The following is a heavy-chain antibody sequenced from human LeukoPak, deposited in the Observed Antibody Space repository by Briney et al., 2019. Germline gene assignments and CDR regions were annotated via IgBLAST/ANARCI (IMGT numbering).Heavy chain of an antibody. Sequence: PGGSLRLSWAASGFTFSSYAMSWVRQAPGKGLEWVSAISGSGGSTYYADSVKGRFTISRDNSKNTLYLQMNSLRAEDTAVYYCAKGAGYSSGWLYYFDYWGQGTLVTVSS. CDR2: ISGSGGST. CDR3: AKGAGYSSGWLYYFDY. D-gene: IGHD6-19*01. J-gene: IGHJ4*02. CDR1: GFTFSSYA. V-gene: IGHV3-23*01.